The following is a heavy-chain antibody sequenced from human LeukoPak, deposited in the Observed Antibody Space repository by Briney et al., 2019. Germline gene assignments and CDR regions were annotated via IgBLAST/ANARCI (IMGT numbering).Heavy chain of an antibody. Sequence: GGSLRLSCAASGFTFSSYAMHWVRQAPGKGLEWVAVISYDGSNKYYADSVKGRFTISRDNSENTLYLQMNSLRAEDTAVYYCAKEGDYLTGRYYYYYMDVWGKGTTVTVSS. CDR2: ISYDGSNK. CDR1: GFTFSSYA. D-gene: IGHD3-9*01. V-gene: IGHV3-30*04. J-gene: IGHJ6*03. CDR3: AKEGDYLTGRYYYYYMDV.